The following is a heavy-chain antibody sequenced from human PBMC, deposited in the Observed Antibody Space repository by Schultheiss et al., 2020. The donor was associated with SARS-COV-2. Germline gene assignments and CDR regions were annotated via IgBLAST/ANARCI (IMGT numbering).Heavy chain of an antibody. CDR1: SGSLIPYY. Sequence: SETLSLTCTVSSGSLIPYYWTWIRQPPGKGLEWIGYISYTGSPSYNPSLKSRVTFSLDTSKKQFSLRLGSVTAADTAVYYCARAARVEQLFSVRGGSFDFWGRGALVTVSS. J-gene: IGHJ4*02. D-gene: IGHD3-10*01. V-gene: IGHV4-59*01. CDR3: ARAARVEQLFSVRGGSFDF. CDR2: ISYTGSP.